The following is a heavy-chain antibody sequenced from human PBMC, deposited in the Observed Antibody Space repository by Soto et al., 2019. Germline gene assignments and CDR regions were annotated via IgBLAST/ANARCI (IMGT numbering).Heavy chain of an antibody. V-gene: IGHV3-23*01. CDR2: ISDDGDST. J-gene: IGHJ6*02. CDR3: SKSLSTADNYGLDV. D-gene: IGHD2-2*01. CDR1: GFTFSDNA. Sequence: VQLLESGGGLVQPGGSLRLSCGASGFTFSDNAMTWVRQAPGKGLEWASSISDDGDSTYYADSVKGRFTISRDNYKNTLFLQMSSLGAEDTAVYYCSKSLSTADNYGLDVWGQGTSVTVSS.